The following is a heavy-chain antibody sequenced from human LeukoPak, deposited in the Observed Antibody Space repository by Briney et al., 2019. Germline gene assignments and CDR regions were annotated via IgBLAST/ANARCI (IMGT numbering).Heavy chain of an antibody. Sequence: SETLSLTCTVSGGSISNYYWTWIRQPAGRGLEWIGHIYTSGSTNYNPSLKSRVTMTVDTSKNQFSLNLTSVTAADAAVYYCATYTTTTGGLDYWGQGTLVTVSS. CDR2: IYTSGST. D-gene: IGHD2-8*02. CDR3: ATYTTTTGGLDY. CDR1: GGSISNYY. V-gene: IGHV4-4*07. J-gene: IGHJ4*02.